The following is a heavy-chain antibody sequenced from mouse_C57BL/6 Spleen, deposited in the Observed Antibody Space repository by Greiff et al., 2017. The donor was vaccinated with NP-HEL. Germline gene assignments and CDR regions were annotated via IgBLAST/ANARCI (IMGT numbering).Heavy chain of an antibody. V-gene: IGHV3-6*01. Sequence: DVKLQESGPGLVKPSQSLSLTCSVTGYSITSGYYWNWIRQFPGNKLEWMGYISYDGSNNYNPSLKNRISITRDTSKNQFFLKLNSVTTEDTATYYCARGGYDYDLGYWGQGTTLTVSS. CDR2: ISYDGSN. D-gene: IGHD2-4*01. CDR1: GYSITSGYY. CDR3: ARGGYDYDLGY. J-gene: IGHJ2*01.